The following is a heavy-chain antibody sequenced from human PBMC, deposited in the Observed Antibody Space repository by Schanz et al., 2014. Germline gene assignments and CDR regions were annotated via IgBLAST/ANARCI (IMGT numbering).Heavy chain of an antibody. CDR3: ARPPHDSSGYYPFDY. J-gene: IGHJ4*02. Sequence: EVHLLDSGGGLVQPGGSLRLSCAASGFTFSSYAMTWVRQAPGMGLEWVSAISGRDGSTYYADSVRGRFTISRDNSKNSLYLQMNSLRAEDTAVYYCARPPHDSSGYYPFDYWGQGTLVTVSS. V-gene: IGHV3-23*01. CDR2: ISGRDGST. CDR1: GFTFSSYA. D-gene: IGHD3-22*01.